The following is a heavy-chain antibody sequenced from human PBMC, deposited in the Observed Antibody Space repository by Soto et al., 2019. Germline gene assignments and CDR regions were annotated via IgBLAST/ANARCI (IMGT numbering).Heavy chain of an antibody. CDR2: IYYSGST. V-gene: IGHV4-31*03. Sequence: SETLSLTCTVSGGSISSGGYYWSWIRQHPGKGLEWIGYIYYSGSTYYNPSLKSRVTISVDTSKNQFSLKLSSVTAADTAVYYCVSSLDDYGVFNSFDPWGQGTLVTVSS. CDR3: VSSLDDYGVFNSFDP. J-gene: IGHJ5*02. CDR1: GGSISSGGYY. D-gene: IGHD4-17*01.